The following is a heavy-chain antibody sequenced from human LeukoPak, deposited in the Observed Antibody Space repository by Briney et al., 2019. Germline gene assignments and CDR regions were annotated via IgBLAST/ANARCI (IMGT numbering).Heavy chain of an antibody. J-gene: IGHJ2*01. V-gene: IGHV3-30*03. CDR2: ISYDGSNK. D-gene: IGHD3-10*01. CDR1: GFTFSSYG. CDR3: ARVVSYYGSSYRLLDL. Sequence: GGSLRLSCAASGFTFSSYGMHWVSQDPGKGPEWVAVISYDGSNKYYADSVKGRFTISRDNSKNTMYLQMDSLRAEDTAVYYCARVVSYYGSSYRLLDLWGRGTLVTVSS.